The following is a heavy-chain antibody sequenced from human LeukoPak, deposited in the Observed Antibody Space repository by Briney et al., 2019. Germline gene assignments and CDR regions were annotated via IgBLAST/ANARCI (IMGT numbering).Heavy chain of an antibody. CDR1: GGSVSSSDYY. V-gene: IGHV4-39*01. CDR2: IYDRGST. Sequence: SETLSLTCTVSGGSVSSSDYYWGWIRQPPGKGLEWIGSIYDRGSTYYNPSLKSRLTISVDTSKNQFSLKLSSVTAADTAVYYCASDCCSASCYGSDYWGQGTLVTVSS. CDR3: ASDCCSASCYGSDY. D-gene: IGHD2-2*01. J-gene: IGHJ4*02.